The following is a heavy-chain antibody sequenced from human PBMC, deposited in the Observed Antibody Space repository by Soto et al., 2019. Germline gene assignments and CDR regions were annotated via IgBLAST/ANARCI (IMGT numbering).Heavy chain of an antibody. CDR2: MNPNSGNT. J-gene: IGHJ6*02. CDR1: GYTFTSYD. D-gene: IGHD6-13*01. CDR3: ARGKPGYSSPLESGGMDV. V-gene: IGHV1-8*01. Sequence: ASVKVSCKASGYTFTSYDINWLRQATGQGLEWMGWMNPNSGNTGYAQKFQGRVTMTRNTSISTAYMELSSLRSEDTAVYYCARGKPGYSSPLESGGMDVWGQGTTVTVSS.